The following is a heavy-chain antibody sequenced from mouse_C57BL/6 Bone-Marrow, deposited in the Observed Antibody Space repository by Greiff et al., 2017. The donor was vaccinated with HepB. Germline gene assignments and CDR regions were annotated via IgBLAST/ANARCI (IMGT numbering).Heavy chain of an antibody. D-gene: IGHD2-12*01. V-gene: IGHV5-17*01. J-gene: IGHJ4*01. CDR2: ISSGSSTI. Sequence: EVKVVESGGGLVKPGGSLKLSCAASGFTFSDYGMHWVRQAPEKGLEWVAYISSGSSTIYYADTVKGRFTISRDNAKNTLFLQMTSLRSEDTAMYYCARPTYYTRDYYAMDYWGQGTSVTVSS. CDR1: GFTFSDYG. CDR3: ARPTYYTRDYYAMDY.